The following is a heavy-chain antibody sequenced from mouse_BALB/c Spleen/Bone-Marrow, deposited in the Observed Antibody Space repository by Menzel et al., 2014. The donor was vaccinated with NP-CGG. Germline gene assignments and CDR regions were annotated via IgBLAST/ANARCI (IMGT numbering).Heavy chain of an antibody. V-gene: IGHV1S41*01. CDR2: IAPGTGTT. J-gene: IGHJ4*01. D-gene: IGHD2-3*01. Sequence: DLVKPGASVKLSCKASGYTFTNFWINWIKQRPGQGLEWIGRIAPGTGTTYYNEMFKGKATLTVDTSSSTAFIQLSSLSSEDSADYFYARYDYAMDYWGQGTSVTVSS. CDR3: ARYDYAMDY. CDR1: GYTFTNFW.